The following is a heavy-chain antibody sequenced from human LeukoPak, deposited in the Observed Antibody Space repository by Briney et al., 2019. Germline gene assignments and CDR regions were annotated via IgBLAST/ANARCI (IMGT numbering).Heavy chain of an antibody. CDR1: GYTFTSYG. D-gene: IGHD3-10*01. Sequence: ASVKVSCKASGYTFTSYGISWVRQAPGQGLEWMGWISAYNGNTNYAQKLQGRVTMTEDTSTDTAYMELSSLRSEDTAVYYCATDYSGSYYDRFDYWGQGTLVTVSS. CDR3: ATDYSGSYYDRFDY. V-gene: IGHV1-18*01. CDR2: ISAYNGNT. J-gene: IGHJ4*02.